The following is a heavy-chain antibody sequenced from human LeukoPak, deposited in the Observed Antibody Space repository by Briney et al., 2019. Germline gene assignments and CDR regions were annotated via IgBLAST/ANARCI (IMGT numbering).Heavy chain of an antibody. D-gene: IGHD1-7*01. CDR2: IYYSGST. CDR1: GGSISSSSCY. CDR3: ARLSSGTKPHY. J-gene: IGHJ4*02. Sequence: PSETLSLTCTVPGGSISSSSCYWGWIRQPPGKGLEWIGSIYYSGSTYYNPSLKSRVTISVDTSKNQFSLKLSSVTAADTAVYYCARLSSGTKPHYWGQGTLVTVSS. V-gene: IGHV4-39*01.